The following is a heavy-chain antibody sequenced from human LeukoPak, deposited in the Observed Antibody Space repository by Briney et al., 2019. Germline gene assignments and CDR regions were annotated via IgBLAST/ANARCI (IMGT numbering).Heavy chain of an antibody. CDR2: INWNGSST. Sequence: GGSLRLSCAASGFTFDDYGMSWVRQAPGKGLEWVSGINWNGSSTGYADSVKGRFTISRDNAKNSLYLQMNSLRAEDTALYYCAKDGDSSGYPTHFDYWGQGTLVTVSS. CDR3: AKDGDSSGYPTHFDY. J-gene: IGHJ4*02. CDR1: GFTFDDYG. D-gene: IGHD3-22*01. V-gene: IGHV3-20*04.